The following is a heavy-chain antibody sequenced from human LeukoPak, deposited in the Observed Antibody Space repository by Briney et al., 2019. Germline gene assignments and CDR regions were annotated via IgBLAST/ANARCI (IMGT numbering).Heavy chain of an antibody. CDR3: ARDLGAYYYYYGMDV. J-gene: IGHJ6*02. D-gene: IGHD1-26*01. Sequence: ASVKVSCKASGYTFTGYYMHWVRQAPGQGLEWMGRINPNSGGTNYAQKFQGRVTMTRNTSISTAYMELSRLRSDDTAVYYCARDLGAYYYYYGMDVWAKGPRSPSP. CDR2: INPNSGGT. V-gene: IGHV1-2*06. CDR1: GYTFTGYY.